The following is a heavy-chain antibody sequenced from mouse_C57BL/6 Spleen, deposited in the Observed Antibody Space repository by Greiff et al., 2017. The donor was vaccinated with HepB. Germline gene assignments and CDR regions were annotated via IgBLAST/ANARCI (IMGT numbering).Heavy chain of an antibody. J-gene: IGHJ1*03. Sequence: QVQLQQPGAELVMPGASVKLSYKASGYTFTSYWMHWVKQRPGQGLEWIGEIDPSDSYTNYNQKFKGKSTLTVDKSSSTAYMQLSSLTSEDSAVYYCARSVYYYGEKGYFDVWGTGTTVTVSS. V-gene: IGHV1-69*01. CDR2: IDPSDSYT. D-gene: IGHD1-1*01. CDR1: GYTFTSYW. CDR3: ARSVYYYGEKGYFDV.